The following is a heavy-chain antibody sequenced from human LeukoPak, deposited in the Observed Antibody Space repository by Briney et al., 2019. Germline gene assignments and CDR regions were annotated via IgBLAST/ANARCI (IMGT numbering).Heavy chain of an antibody. Sequence: GGSLRLSCAASGFTFSNYDMHRVRQAPGKGLEWVAIISYDGSNKYFVDSVKGLFTISRDNSKNTLYLQMNSLRAEDTAVYYCAKGPDRSGYYSLDYWGQGTLVTVSS. D-gene: IGHD3-22*01. CDR1: GFTFSNYD. J-gene: IGHJ4*02. CDR3: AKGPDRSGYYSLDY. V-gene: IGHV3-30*18. CDR2: ISYDGSNK.